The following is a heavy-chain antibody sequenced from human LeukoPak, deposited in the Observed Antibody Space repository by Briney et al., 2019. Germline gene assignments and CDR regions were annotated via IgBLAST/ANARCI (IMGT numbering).Heavy chain of an antibody. J-gene: IGHJ6*03. V-gene: IGHV4-38-2*01. CDR2: IYHSGST. CDR1: GYSISSGYY. CDR3: ARLDYYDSSGSYYMDV. D-gene: IGHD3-22*01. Sequence: SETLSLTCAVSGYSISSGYYWGWIRQPPGKGLEWIGSIYHSGSTYYNPSLKSRVTTSVDTSKNQFSLKLSSVTAADTAVYYCARLDYYDSSGSYYMDVWGKGTTVTVSS.